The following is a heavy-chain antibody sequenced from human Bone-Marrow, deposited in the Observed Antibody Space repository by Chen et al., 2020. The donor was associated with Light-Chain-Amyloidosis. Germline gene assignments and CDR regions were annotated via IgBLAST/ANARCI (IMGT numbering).Heavy chain of an antibody. CDR2: IKPRSGAT. D-gene: IGHD6-13*01. CDR3: AREGGVAAPLDH. J-gene: IGHJ4*02. Sequence: QVQLVQSGAEVKEPGASVALSCKTSGYLFIGFYIHWIRQAPGEGLQWMGRIKPRSGATNYAQQFQGRITLARDTSVNTAYMELHNLTSDATAVYFCAREGGVAAPLDHWGQGTLVTVSA. V-gene: IGHV1-2*06. CDR1: GYLFIGFY.